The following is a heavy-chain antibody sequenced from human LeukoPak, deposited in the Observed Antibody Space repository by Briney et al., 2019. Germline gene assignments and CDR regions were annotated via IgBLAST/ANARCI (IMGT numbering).Heavy chain of an antibody. Sequence: GGSLRLSCAASGFSFSPYWMSWVRQGPGKGLDWVASINPDGSGTSYVDSVKGRFTVSRDNAQNSLYLQMNSLSAEDTAVYYCARLFGGVTTFDYWGQGTLVTVSS. CDR3: ARLFGGVTTFDY. J-gene: IGHJ4*02. CDR2: INPDGSGT. CDR1: GFSFSPYW. D-gene: IGHD4-17*01. V-gene: IGHV3-7*01.